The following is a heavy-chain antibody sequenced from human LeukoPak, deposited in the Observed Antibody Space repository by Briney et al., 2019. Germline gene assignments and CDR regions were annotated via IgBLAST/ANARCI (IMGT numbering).Heavy chain of an antibody. CDR1: GFTFSVAA. CDR3: ARAAAGFDY. Sequence: GGSLRLSCAASGFTFSVAAMTWVRQAPGKGLEWVSLIGASGESTYYADSVKGRFTISRDNAKNTLYLQMNSLSAEDTAVYYCARAAAGFDYWGQGTLVTVSS. J-gene: IGHJ4*02. CDR2: IGASGEST. V-gene: IGHV3-23*01. D-gene: IGHD6-25*01.